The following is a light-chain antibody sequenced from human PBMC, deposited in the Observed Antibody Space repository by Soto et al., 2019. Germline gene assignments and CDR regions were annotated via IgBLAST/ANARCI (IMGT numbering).Light chain of an antibody. V-gene: IGKV3-20*01. J-gene: IGKJ1*01. CDR1: QSVSSSY. CDR2: DAS. CDR3: QQYGSSPRT. Sequence: IVLTPSPVTLSLSPVEGATISCRASQSVSSSYLAWYQQRPGQAPRLLIYDASYRATGIPARFSGSGSGTDFTLTISRLEPEDFAVYCCQQYGSSPRTFGQGTKVDIK.